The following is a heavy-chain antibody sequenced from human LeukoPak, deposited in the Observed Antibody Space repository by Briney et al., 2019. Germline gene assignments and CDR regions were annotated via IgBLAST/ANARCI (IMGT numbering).Heavy chain of an antibody. CDR2: ISAYNGNT. CDR1: GYTFTSYG. V-gene: IGHV1-18*01. CDR3: ARDMVRGVIRHYYYMDV. J-gene: IGHJ6*03. Sequence: ASVKVSCKASGYTFTSYGISWVRQAPGQGLEWMGWISAYNGNTNYAQKLQGRVTMTTDTSTSTANMELRSLRSDDTAVYYCARDMVRGVIRHYYYMDVWGKGTTVTVSS. D-gene: IGHD3-10*01.